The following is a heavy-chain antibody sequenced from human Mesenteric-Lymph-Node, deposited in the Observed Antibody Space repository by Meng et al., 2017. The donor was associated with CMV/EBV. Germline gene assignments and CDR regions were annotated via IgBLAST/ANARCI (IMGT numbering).Heavy chain of an antibody. D-gene: IGHD2-2*01. CDR3: ARDGMPRSSASWIDY. CDR1: GFTFSSYA. V-gene: IGHV3-23*01. CDR2: IQSDGRT. Sequence: GGSLRLSCAASGFTFSSYAMSWVRQAPGKGLEWVSTIQSDGRTNYADSVKGRFTISRDDSRNTLYLQMNSLRAADTAVYYCARDGMPRSSASWIDYWGQGTLVTVSS. J-gene: IGHJ4*02.